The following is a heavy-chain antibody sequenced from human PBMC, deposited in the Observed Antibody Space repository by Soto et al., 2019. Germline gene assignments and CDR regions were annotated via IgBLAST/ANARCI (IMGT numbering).Heavy chain of an antibody. CDR3: ARHGWWELPRMPDAFDI. CDR1: GYSFTSYW. J-gene: IGHJ3*02. CDR2: IDPSDSYT. D-gene: IGHD1-26*01. Sequence: GESLKISFKGSGYSFTSYWISWGRQMPGKGLEWMGRIDPSDSYTTYSPSFQGHVTISADKSISTAYLHWSSLKASDTAMYYCARHGWWELPRMPDAFDIWGHGTMVTVSS. V-gene: IGHV5-10-1*01.